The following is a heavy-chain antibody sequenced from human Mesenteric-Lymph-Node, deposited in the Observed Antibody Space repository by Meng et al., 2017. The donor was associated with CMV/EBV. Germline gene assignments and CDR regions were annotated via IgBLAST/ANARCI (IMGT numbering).Heavy chain of an antibody. CDR2: ISSSSSYI. J-gene: IGHJ4*02. Sequence: GESLKISCAASGFTFSSYWMSRVRQAPGKGLEWVSSISSSSSYIYYADSVKGRFTISRDNAKNSLYLQMNSLRAEDTAVYYCAREPSSSTSFYLDYWGQGTLVTVSS. V-gene: IGHV3-21*01. CDR1: GFTFSSYW. CDR3: AREPSSSTSFYLDY. D-gene: IGHD2-2*01.